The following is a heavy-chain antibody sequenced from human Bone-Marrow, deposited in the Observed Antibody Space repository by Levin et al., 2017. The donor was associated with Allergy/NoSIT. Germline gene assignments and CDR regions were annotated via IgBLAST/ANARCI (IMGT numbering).Heavy chain of an antibody. Sequence: KISCKASGVTFSDFAVSWVRQAPGQGLEWVGRVIPIVSIAHYARKFQGRVTITADTSTSTAFMELSRLSSDDTAVDYCARLVAHSSGWYRGSWGQGTLVTVSS. D-gene: IGHD6-19*01. CDR3: ARLVAHSSGWYRGS. V-gene: IGHV1-69*04. CDR2: VIPIVSIA. CDR1: GVTFSDFA. J-gene: IGHJ5*02.